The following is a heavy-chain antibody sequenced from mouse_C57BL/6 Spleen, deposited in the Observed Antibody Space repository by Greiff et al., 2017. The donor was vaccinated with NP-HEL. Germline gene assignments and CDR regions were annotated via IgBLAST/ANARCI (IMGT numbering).Heavy chain of an antibody. CDR1: GYTFTGYW. D-gene: IGHD1-3*01. V-gene: IGHV1-9*01. Sequence: QVQLQQSGAELMKPGASVKLSCKATGYTFTGYWIEWVKQRPGHGLEWIGEILPGSGSTNYNAKFKGKATFTADTSSNTAYMQLSSLTTEDSAIYYCARDNAWFAYWGQGTLVTVSA. CDR2: ILPGSGST. CDR3: ARDNAWFAY. J-gene: IGHJ3*01.